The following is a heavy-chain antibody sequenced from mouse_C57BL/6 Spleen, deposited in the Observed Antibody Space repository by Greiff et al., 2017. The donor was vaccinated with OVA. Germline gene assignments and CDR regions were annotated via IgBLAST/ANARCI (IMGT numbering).Heavy chain of an antibody. CDR2: IDPSDSYT. CDR3: AKITTVVDHWYIDV. D-gene: IGHD1-1*01. CDR1: GYTFTSYW. J-gene: IGHJ1*03. V-gene: IGHV1-69*01. Sequence: QVQLQQPGAELVMPGASVKLSCKASGYTFTSYWMHWVKQRPGQGLEWIGEIDPSDSYTNYNQKFKGKSTLTVDKSSSTAYMQLSSLTSEDSAVNYCAKITTVVDHWYIDVWGTGTTVTVSS.